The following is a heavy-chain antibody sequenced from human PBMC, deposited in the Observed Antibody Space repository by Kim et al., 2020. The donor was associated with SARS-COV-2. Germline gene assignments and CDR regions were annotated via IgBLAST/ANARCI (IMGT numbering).Heavy chain of an antibody. CDR1: GFTFSSYA. CDR3: AKGLSVTFGGVIVILGDYNGFYI. J-gene: IGHJ3*02. D-gene: IGHD3-16*02. CDR2: ISGSGGST. Sequence: GGSLRLSCAASGFTFSSYAMSWVRQAPGKGLEWVSAISGSGGSTYSGDSVKGRFTITRDNSKNMLYRKTNSLRDEDTAVYYCAKGLSVTFGGVIVILGDYNGFYIWARGPWSPSLQ. V-gene: IGHV3-23*01.